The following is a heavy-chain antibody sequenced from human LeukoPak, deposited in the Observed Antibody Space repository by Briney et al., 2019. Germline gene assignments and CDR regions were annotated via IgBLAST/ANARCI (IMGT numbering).Heavy chain of an antibody. J-gene: IGHJ6*03. CDR1: GYSISSGYY. CDR3: ARCGSSPYYYYYMDV. Sequence: SETLSLTCTVSGYSISSGYYWGWIRQPPGKGLEGIGSIYHSGSTYYNPSLKRRVTISVDTSKNHFSLKLSSVTAADTAVYYCARCGSSPYYYYYMDVWGKGTTVTVSS. V-gene: IGHV4-38-2*02. CDR2: IYHSGST.